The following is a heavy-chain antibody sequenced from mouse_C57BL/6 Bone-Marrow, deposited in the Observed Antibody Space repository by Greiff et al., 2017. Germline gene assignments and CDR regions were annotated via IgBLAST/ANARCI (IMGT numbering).Heavy chain of an antibody. J-gene: IGHJ4*01. CDR3: ARLGVYAMDY. CDR1: GYTFTRYG. Sequence: QVQLQQSGAELARPGASVKLSCKASGYTFTRYGISWVKQRTGQGLEWIGEIYPRSGNTYYNEKFKGKATLTADKSSSTAYMELRSLTSEDSAVYFCARLGVYAMDYWGQGTSVTVSS. CDR2: IYPRSGNT. V-gene: IGHV1-81*01.